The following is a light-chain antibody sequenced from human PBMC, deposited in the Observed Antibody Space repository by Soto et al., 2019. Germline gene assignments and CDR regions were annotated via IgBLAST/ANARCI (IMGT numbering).Light chain of an antibody. CDR2: DAS. V-gene: IGKV1-5*01. CDR3: QQYNTYSK. Sequence: DIQMTQSPSSLSASVGDRVTITCRASQSITNWLAWYQQKPGKAPKLLIYDASSLESGVPSRFSGRGFGTEFTLTINSLQPDDFATYYCQQYNTYSKFGQGTKVDI. CDR1: QSITNW. J-gene: IGKJ1*01.